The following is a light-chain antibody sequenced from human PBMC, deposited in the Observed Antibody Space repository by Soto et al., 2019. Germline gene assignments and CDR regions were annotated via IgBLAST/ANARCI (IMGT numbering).Light chain of an antibody. J-gene: IGLJ2*01. CDR3: SSYTSSSTRV. CDR2: DVS. V-gene: IGLV2-14*03. CDR1: SSDVGGYNF. Sequence: QSALTQPASVSGSPGQSITISCTGTSSDVGGYNFVSWYQQHPGKAPKLMIYDVSNRPSGVSYRFSDSKSGNTASLTISGLQAEDDAAYFCSSYTSSSTRVFGGGTKLTVL.